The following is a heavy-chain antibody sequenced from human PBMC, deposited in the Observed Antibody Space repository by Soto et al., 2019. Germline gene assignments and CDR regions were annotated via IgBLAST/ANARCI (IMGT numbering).Heavy chain of an antibody. V-gene: IGHV3-48*02. J-gene: IGHJ5*02. CDR2: ISSSSSTI. CDR3: ARAESITMIDGSWFDP. Sequence: GGSLRLSCAASGFTFSSYSMNWVRQAPGKGLEWVSYISSSSSTIYYADFVKGRFTISRDNAKNSLYLQMNSLRDEDTAVYYCARAESITMIDGSWFDPWGQGTLVTVSS. CDR1: GFTFSSYS. D-gene: IGHD3-22*01.